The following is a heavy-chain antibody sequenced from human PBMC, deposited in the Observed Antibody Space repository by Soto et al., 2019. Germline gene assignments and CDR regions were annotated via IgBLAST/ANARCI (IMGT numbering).Heavy chain of an antibody. Sequence: QLVDSGGGLVKPGGSLALSCAGAGFAFTNVWLHWVRQAPGKGLEWVGRIRSKPDGETTDYAATVKGRFTISRADSTNTMYLQMNTLPTEDSGLYDCNTNYAFGGGQTPLWGPGTLVTVSS. CDR2: IRSKPDGETT. D-gene: IGHD3-3*01. CDR3: NTNYAFGGGQTPL. J-gene: IGHJ4*02. CDR1: GFAFTNVW. V-gene: IGHV3-15*07.